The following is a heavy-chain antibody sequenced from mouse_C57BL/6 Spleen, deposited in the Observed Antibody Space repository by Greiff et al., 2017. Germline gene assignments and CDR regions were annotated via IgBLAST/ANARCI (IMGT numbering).Heavy chain of an antibody. V-gene: IGHV14-3*01. Sequence: EVQLQQSVAELVRPGASVKLSCTASGFNIKNTYMHWVKQRPEHGLEWIGRIVPANGNTKYAPKFQGKATITADTSSNTAYLQISSLTSEDTGIYYCDMGEYFDDWGQGTTLTVSS. CDR2: IVPANGNT. CDR3: DMGEYFDD. CDR1: GFNIKNTY. J-gene: IGHJ2*01.